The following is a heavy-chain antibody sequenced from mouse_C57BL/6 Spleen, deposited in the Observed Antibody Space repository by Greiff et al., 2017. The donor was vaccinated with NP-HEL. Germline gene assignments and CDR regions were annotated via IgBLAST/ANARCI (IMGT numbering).Heavy chain of an antibody. D-gene: IGHD2-3*01. CDR2: IYPGDGDT. Sequence: QVQLQQSGPELVKPGASVKISCKASGYAFSSSWMNWVKQRPGKGLEWIGRIYPGDGDTNYNGKFKGKATLTADKSSSTAYMQLSSLTSEDSAVYFCASFGDGYFVLAYWGQGTLVTVSA. V-gene: IGHV1-82*01. CDR1: GYAFSSSW. CDR3: ASFGDGYFVLAY. J-gene: IGHJ3*01.